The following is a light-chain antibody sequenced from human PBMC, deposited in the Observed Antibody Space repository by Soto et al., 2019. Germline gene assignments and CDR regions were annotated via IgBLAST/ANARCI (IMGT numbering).Light chain of an antibody. J-gene: IGLJ3*02. V-gene: IGLV2-14*01. CDR3: SSYTSSSWV. Sequence: QSALTQPASVSGSPGQSITISCTGTSSDVGGYNYVSWYQQHPGKAPKLMIYEVSNRPPGVSNRFSGSKSGNTASLTISGLQAEDEADYYCSSYTSSSWVFGGGTKLTVL. CDR2: EVS. CDR1: SSDVGGYNY.